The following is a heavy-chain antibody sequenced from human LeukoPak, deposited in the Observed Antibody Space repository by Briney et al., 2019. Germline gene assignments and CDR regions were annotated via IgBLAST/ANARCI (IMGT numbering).Heavy chain of an antibody. V-gene: IGHV1-18*01. J-gene: IGHJ4*02. D-gene: IGHD3-9*01. CDR3: ARDPIPVHYDILTGYSDY. CDR2: ISAYNGNT. Sequence: ASVTVSCKASGYTFTSYGISWVRQAPGQGLEWMGWISAYNGNTNYAQKLQGRVTMTTDTSTSTAYMELRSLRSDDTAVYYCARDPIPVHYDILTGYSDYWGQGTLVTVSS. CDR1: GYTFTSYG.